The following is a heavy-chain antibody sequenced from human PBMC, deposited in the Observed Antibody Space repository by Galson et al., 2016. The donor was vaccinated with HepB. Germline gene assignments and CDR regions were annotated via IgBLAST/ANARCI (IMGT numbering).Heavy chain of an antibody. D-gene: IGHD1-26*01. CDR3: AAEGLSGGYVGDF. V-gene: IGHV1-58*01. CDR2: IVVGSGNT. Sequence: SVKVSCKASGFTFTNSAVQWVRQARGQRLEWIGWIVVGSGNTNYAQKFLERVTITRDMSTSTAYMELSSLRSEDTAVYYCAAEGLSGGYVGDFWGQGTLVTVSS. CDR1: GFTFTNSA. J-gene: IGHJ4*02.